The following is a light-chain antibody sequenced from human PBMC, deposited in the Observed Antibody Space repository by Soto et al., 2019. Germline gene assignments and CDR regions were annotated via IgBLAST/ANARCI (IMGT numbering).Light chain of an antibody. CDR3: QQYGSSPWT. CDR2: GAS. J-gene: IGKJ1*01. CDR1: QSVSSSY. Sequence: EIVLTQSPYTLSLSPGERATLSCRASQSVSSSYLAWYQQTPGQAPRLLIYGASSRATGIPDRFSGSGSGTDFTLTISRLEPEDFAVYYCQQYGSSPWTFGQGTKVDIK. V-gene: IGKV3-20*01.